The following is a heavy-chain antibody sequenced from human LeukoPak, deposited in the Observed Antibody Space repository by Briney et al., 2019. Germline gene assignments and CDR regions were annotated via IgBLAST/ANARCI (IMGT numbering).Heavy chain of an antibody. CDR1: GYTFTGYY. CDR3: ARAGYGYSYGYLRAFDI. Sequence: SVKVSCKASGYTFTGYYMHWVRQAPGQGLEWMGWINPNSGGTNYAQKFQGRVTMTRDTSISTAYMELSRLKSDDTAVYYCARAGYGYSYGYLRAFDIWGQGTMVTVSS. V-gene: IGHV1-2*02. CDR2: INPNSGGT. J-gene: IGHJ3*02. D-gene: IGHD5-18*01.